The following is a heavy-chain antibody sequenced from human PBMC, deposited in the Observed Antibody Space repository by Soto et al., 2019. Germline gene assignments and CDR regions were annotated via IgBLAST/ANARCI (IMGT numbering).Heavy chain of an antibody. D-gene: IGHD3-16*01. CDR3: AKDWGHQLILHPYGMDV. Sequence: QVQLVESGGTVVQPGRSVRLSCAASGFTFSDFAIHWVRQAAGKGLQWLAVTSFDGNKKYYADSVKGRLTISRDNSKNTLYLQMNSLTSDDTAVYYCAKDWGHQLILHPYGMDVWGQGTTVTVSS. CDR1: GFTFSDFA. CDR2: TSFDGNKK. V-gene: IGHV3-30*18. J-gene: IGHJ6*02.